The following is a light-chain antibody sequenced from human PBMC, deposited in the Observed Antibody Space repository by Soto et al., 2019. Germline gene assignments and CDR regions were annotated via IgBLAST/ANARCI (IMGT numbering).Light chain of an antibody. CDR2: DNN. CDR1: GSNIGNNY. J-gene: IGLJ1*01. CDR3: GTWDSSLSAYV. Sequence: SVLTQPPSVSAAPGQKVTISCSGSGSNIGNNYVSWYQQLPGTAPKLLIYDNNKRPSGIPDRFSGSKSGTSATLGITGLQTGDEADYYCGTWDSSLSAYVFGTGTKLTVL. V-gene: IGLV1-51*01.